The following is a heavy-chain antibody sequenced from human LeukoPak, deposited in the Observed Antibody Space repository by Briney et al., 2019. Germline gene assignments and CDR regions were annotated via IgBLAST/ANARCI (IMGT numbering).Heavy chain of an antibody. CDR2: ISSSGSYI. Sequence: PGGSLRLSCAASGFTFRTYSMTWVRQAPGKGLEWVSSISSSGSYIYYADSVKGRFTISRDNAKNSLDLRMNSLGADDTAVYYCARKDGSDDAFDVWGQGTMVTVSS. D-gene: IGHD5-24*01. V-gene: IGHV3-21*01. CDR3: ARKDGSDDAFDV. CDR1: GFTFRTYS. J-gene: IGHJ3*01.